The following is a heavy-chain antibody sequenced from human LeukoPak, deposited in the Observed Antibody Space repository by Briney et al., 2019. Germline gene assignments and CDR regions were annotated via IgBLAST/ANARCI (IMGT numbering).Heavy chain of an antibody. CDR3: AREVRYCSGGSCRRYYGMDV. J-gene: IGHJ6*02. V-gene: IGHV3-33*01. CDR1: GFTFSSYG. D-gene: IGHD2-15*01. Sequence: GGSLRLSCAASGFTFSSYGMHWVRQAPGKGLEWVAVIWYDGSNKYYADSVKGRFTISRDNSKNTLYLQMNSLRAEDTAVYYCAREVRYCSGGSCRRYYGMDVWGQGTTVTVSS. CDR2: IWYDGSNK.